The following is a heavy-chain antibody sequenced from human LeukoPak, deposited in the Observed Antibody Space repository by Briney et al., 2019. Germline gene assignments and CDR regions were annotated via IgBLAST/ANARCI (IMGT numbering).Heavy chain of an antibody. CDR2: ISAYNGNT. CDR3: AIVDTTVGFDY. J-gene: IGHJ4*02. V-gene: IGHV1-18*04. CDR1: GYTFTTYG. D-gene: IGHD1-1*01. Sequence: ASVKLASNPSGYTFTTYGITWVRQAPGHGLEGMGWISAYNGNTAYAQKFQGRVTVTTDTSTRTASMDLRSLRSDDTAVYYCAIVDTTVGFDYWGQGTLVTVSS.